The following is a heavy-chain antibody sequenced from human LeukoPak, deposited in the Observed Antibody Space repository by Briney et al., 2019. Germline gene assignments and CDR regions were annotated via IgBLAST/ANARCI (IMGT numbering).Heavy chain of an antibody. CDR3: AKGAYYYDSSGYYDSDAFDI. CDR2: ISWNSGSI. CDR1: GFTFDDYA. V-gene: IGHV3-9*01. D-gene: IGHD3-22*01. J-gene: IGHJ3*02. Sequence: GGSLRLSCVASGFTFDDYAMHWVRQAPGKGLEWVSGISWNSGSIGYTDSVKGRFTISRDNAKNSLYLQMNSLRAEDTALYYCAKGAYYYDSSGYYDSDAFDIWGQGTMVTVSS.